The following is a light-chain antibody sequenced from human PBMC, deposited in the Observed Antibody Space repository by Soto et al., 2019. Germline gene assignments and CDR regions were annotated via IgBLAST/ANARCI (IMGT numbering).Light chain of an antibody. CDR3: QQYGSSPKT. V-gene: IGKV3-20*01. Sequence: EIVLTQSPGTLSLSPGDRATLSGRASQTMSSTYLAWYQQKPGQAPRLLIYGASTRATGIPDRFSGSGSGTDFSLTISRLEPEDFALYYCQQYGSSPKTFGQGTKVEI. CDR1: QTMSSTY. J-gene: IGKJ1*01. CDR2: GAS.